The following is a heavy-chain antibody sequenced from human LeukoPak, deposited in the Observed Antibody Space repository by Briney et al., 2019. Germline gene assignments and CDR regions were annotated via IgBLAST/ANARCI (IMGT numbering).Heavy chain of an antibody. J-gene: IGHJ4*02. D-gene: IGHD3-10*01. CDR3: AKDLGTFY. V-gene: IGHV3-9*01. CDR2: ISWNSGSI. Sequence: GGSLRLSCAASGFTFDDYAMHWVRQAPGKGLEWVSGISWNSGSIGYADSVKGRFTISRDNAKNSLYLQMNSLRAEDTAVYYCAKDLGTFYWGQGTLVTVSS. CDR1: GFTFDDYA.